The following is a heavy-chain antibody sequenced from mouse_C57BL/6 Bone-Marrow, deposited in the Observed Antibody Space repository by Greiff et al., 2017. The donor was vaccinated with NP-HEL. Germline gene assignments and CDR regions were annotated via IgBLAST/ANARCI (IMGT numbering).Heavy chain of an antibody. CDR1: GYTFTSSW. Sequence: QVQLQQPGAELVKPGASVKLSCKASGYTFTSSWMQWVKQRPGQGLEWIGEIDPSDSYTNYNQKFKGKATLTVDTSSSTAYMQLSSLTSEDSAVYYCARGISFYYYGPFAYWGQGTLVTVSA. V-gene: IGHV1-50*01. CDR2: IDPSDSYT. CDR3: ARGISFYYYGPFAY. J-gene: IGHJ3*01. D-gene: IGHD1-1*01.